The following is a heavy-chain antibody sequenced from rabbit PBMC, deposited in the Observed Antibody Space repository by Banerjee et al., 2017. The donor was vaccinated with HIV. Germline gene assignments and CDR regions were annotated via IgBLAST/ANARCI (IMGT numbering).Heavy chain of an antibody. Sequence: QQLEESGGGLVQPGGSLKLSCEASGFDFSSYGVSWVRQAPGKGLEWIGYITYGGSALYASWAKGRFTISRTSTTVDLKMTSLTAADTATYFCVRHNSGLTLWGQGTLSPS. V-gene: IGHV1S21*01. D-gene: IGHD4-1*01. J-gene: IGHJ4*01. CDR3: VRHNSGLTL. CDR2: ITYGGSA. CDR1: GFDFSSYG.